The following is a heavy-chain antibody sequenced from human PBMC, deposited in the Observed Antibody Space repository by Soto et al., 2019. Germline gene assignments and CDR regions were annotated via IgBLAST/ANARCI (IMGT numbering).Heavy chain of an antibody. CDR2: IWYDGSNK. Sequence: GGSLRLSCAASGFTFSSYGMHWVHQAPGKGLKWVAVIWYDGSNKYYADSVKGRFTISRDNSKNTLYLQMNSLRAEDTAVYYCARDLNDIVATISPGGMDVWGQGTTVTVS. CDR3: ARDLNDIVATISPGGMDV. J-gene: IGHJ6*02. V-gene: IGHV3-33*01. CDR1: GFTFSSYG. D-gene: IGHD5-12*01.